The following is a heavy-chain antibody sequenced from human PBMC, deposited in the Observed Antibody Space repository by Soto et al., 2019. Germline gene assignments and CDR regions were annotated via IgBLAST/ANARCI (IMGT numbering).Heavy chain of an antibody. D-gene: IGHD3-22*01. CDR2: ISPSGSSR. J-gene: IGHJ6*02. CDR1: GFTFTNYG. V-gene: IGHV3-23*01. Sequence: EVQLLESGGDLVPPGGSLRLSCAVSGFTFTNYGLSWVRQAPGKGLEWVSAISPSGSSRNYADSVKGRFTISRDNSKSTVFLQMNSLSAEDTAVYYCARRYYFGGSGPYGMDVCGQGTTVTVSS. CDR3: ARRYYFGGSGPYGMDV.